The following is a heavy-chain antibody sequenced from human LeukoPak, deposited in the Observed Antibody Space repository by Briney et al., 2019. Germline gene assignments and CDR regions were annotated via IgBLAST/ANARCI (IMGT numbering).Heavy chain of an antibody. Sequence: SETLSLTCTVSGGSISSYYWSWIRQPPGKGLEWIGYIYYSGSTNYNPSLKSRVTISVDTSKNQFSLKLSSVTAADTAVYYCARAHGLYYYGMDVWGQGTTVTVSS. CDR2: IYYSGST. J-gene: IGHJ6*02. V-gene: IGHV4-59*01. CDR1: GGSISSYY. D-gene: IGHD4-17*01. CDR3: ARAHGLYYYGMDV.